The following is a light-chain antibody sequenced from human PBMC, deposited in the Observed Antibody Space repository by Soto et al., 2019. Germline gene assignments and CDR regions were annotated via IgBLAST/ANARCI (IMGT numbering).Light chain of an antibody. Sequence: DIQMTQSPSTLSASVGDSVTITCRASQTITGWLAWYQQXPGKAPKILIYDASSLESGVPSRFSGSGSGTEFTLTISSLQPDDFATYYCQQYNTFWTFGQGTKVDIK. CDR3: QQYNTFWT. CDR1: QTITGW. CDR2: DAS. V-gene: IGKV1-5*01. J-gene: IGKJ1*01.